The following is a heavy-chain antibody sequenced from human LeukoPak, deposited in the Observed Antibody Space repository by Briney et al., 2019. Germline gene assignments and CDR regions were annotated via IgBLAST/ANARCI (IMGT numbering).Heavy chain of an antibody. Sequence: SETLSLTCAVFGGSFSGSYYWSWIGQRPGQGLEWIGQITHGGSTIYNPSFKSRVTISVDTSKNQFSLKLGSVTAADTAVYYCARDFDWFDYWGQGTPVTVSS. CDR3: ARDFDWFDY. J-gene: IGHJ4*02. CDR1: GGSFSGSYY. CDR2: ITHGGST. V-gene: IGHV4-34*01. D-gene: IGHD3-9*01.